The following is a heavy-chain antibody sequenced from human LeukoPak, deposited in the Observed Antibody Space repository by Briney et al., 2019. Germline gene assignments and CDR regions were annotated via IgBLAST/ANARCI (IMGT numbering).Heavy chain of an antibody. CDR1: GGTFSSHA. D-gene: IGHD2-2*01. V-gene: IGHV1-69*05. CDR2: IIPISGTA. Sequence: SVKVSCKASGGTFSSHAIAWVRQAPGQGPEWMGGIIPISGTANYAQKFQGRVTITTDESTSTVYLELSSLASDDTAVYYCARGLQYQLLKALGHYYMDVWGEGTTVTVSS. CDR3: ARGLQYQLLKALGHYYMDV. J-gene: IGHJ6*03.